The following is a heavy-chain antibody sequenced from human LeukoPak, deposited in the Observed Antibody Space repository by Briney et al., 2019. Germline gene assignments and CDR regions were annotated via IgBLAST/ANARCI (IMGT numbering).Heavy chain of an antibody. Sequence: SQTLSLTCTVSGGSISSGGYYWSWIRQPPGKGLEWIGYIYHSGSTYYNPSLKSRVTISVDRSKNQFSLKLSSVTAADTAVYYCARGVDCSSTSCYGANVAWDAFDIWGQGTLVTVSS. V-gene: IGHV4-30-2*01. CDR3: ARGVDCSSTSCYGANVAWDAFDI. CDR1: GGSISSGGYY. D-gene: IGHD2-2*01. CDR2: IYHSGST. J-gene: IGHJ4*02.